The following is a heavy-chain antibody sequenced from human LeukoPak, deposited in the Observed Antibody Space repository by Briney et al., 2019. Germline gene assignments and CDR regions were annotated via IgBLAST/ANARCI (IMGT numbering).Heavy chain of an antibody. CDR2: INTNTGNP. Sequence: AASVKVSCKASGYIFDIYALIWVRQAPGQGLEWMGWINTNTGNPTYAQGFTGQFVFSLDTSVSTAYLQISSLKAEDTAVYYCARGPRIAVARPFDPWGQGTLVTVSS. J-gene: IGHJ5*02. V-gene: IGHV7-4-1*02. CDR1: GYIFDIYA. D-gene: IGHD6-19*01. CDR3: ARGPRIAVARPFDP.